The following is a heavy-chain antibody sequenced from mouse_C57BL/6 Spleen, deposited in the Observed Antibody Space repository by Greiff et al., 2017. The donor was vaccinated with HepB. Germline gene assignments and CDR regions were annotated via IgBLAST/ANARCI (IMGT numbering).Heavy chain of an antibody. V-gene: IGHV1-82*01. Sequence: QVQLQQSGPELVKPGASVKISCKASGYAFSSSWMNWVKQRPGKGLEWIGRIYPGDGDTNYNGKFKGKATLTADKSSRTAYMQRSSLTSEDSAVYFCAREYYYGSMWFAYWGQGTLVTVSA. CDR3: AREYYYGSMWFAY. J-gene: IGHJ3*01. D-gene: IGHD1-1*01. CDR2: IYPGDGDT. CDR1: GYAFSSSW.